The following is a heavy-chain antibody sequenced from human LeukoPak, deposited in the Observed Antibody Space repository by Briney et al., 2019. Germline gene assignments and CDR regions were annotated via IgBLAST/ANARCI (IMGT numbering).Heavy chain of an antibody. CDR2: INHSGST. V-gene: IGHV4-34*01. D-gene: IGHD6-19*01. CDR1: GGSFSGYY. Sequence: KSSETLSLTCAVYGGSFSGYYWSWIRQPPGKGLEWIGEINHSGSTNYNPSLKSRVTISVDTSKNQFSLKLSSVTAADTAVYYCARAVAGTASSHAWLDPWGQGTLVTVSS. J-gene: IGHJ5*02. CDR3: ARAVAGTASSHAWLDP.